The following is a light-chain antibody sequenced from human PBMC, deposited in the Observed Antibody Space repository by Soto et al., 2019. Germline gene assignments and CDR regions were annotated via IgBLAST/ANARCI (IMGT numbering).Light chain of an antibody. CDR3: QQYNDWPVT. Sequence: EIVMMQSPATLSVSLGERATLSCRASQSVSSNLAWYQQKPGQAPRLLIYGASTRATSIPARFSGSGSGTEFTLTISSLQSEDFAVYYCQQYNDWPVTFGGGTKMEIK. J-gene: IGKJ4*01. CDR1: QSVSSN. V-gene: IGKV3-15*01. CDR2: GAS.